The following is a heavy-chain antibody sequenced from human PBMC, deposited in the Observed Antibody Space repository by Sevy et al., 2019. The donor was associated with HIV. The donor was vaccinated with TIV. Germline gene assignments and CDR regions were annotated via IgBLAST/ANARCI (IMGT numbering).Heavy chain of an antibody. CDR2: ISYDGNYR. CDR1: VFTFSTYD. V-gene: IGHV3-30*18. Sequence: GGSLRLSCTASVFTFSTYDIHWVRQAPGKGLEWVAIISYDGNYRYYSDSVRGRFSMSRDNSKNTAYLQMSGLSVEDTAVYYCAKNRPPGGSYFSRHGMDVWGRGTTVTVSS. J-gene: IGHJ6*02. D-gene: IGHD1-26*01. CDR3: AKNRPPGGSYFSRHGMDV.